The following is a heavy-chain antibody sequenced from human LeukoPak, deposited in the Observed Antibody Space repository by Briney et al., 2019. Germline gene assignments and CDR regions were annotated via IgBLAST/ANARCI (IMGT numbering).Heavy chain of an antibody. J-gene: IGHJ4*02. V-gene: IGHV3-7*01. Sequence: PGGSLRLSCAASGFTFSSYWMSWVRQAPGKGLEWVANIKQDGSEKYYVDSVKGRFTISRDNAKNSLYLQMNSLRAEDTAVYYCASRPESGYSYGSGYYFDYWGQGTLVTVSS. CDR3: ASRPESGYSYGSGYYFDY. D-gene: IGHD5-18*01. CDR2: IKQDGSEK. CDR1: GFTFSSYW.